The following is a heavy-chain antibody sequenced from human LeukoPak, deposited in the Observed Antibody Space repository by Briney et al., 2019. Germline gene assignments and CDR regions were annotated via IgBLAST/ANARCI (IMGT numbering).Heavy chain of an antibody. V-gene: IGHV3-21*01. CDR1: GFTFSSYS. D-gene: IGHD3-10*01. CDR3: AREGPYYYGSGSPDY. CDR2: ISSGSSYI. Sequence: GGSLRLSCAASGFTFSSYSMNWVRQAPGKGLEWVSSISSGSSYIYYADSVKGRFTISRDNAKNSLYLQMNSLRAEDTAVYYCAREGPYYYGSGSPDYWGQGTLVTVSS. J-gene: IGHJ4*02.